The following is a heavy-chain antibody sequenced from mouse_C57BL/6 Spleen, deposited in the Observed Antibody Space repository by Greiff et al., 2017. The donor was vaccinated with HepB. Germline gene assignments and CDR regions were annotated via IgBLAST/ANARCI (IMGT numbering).Heavy chain of an antibody. J-gene: IGHJ2*01. CDR1: GFTFSSYA. CDR3: ARVGSNYERHFDY. V-gene: IGHV5-4*01. Sequence: EVHLVESGGGLVKPGGSLKLSCAASGFTFSSYAMSWVRQTPEKRLEWVATISDGGSYTYYPDNVKGRFTISRDNAKNNLYLQMSHLKSEDTAMYYCARVGSNYERHFDYWGQGTTLTVSS. D-gene: IGHD2-5*01. CDR2: ISDGGSYT.